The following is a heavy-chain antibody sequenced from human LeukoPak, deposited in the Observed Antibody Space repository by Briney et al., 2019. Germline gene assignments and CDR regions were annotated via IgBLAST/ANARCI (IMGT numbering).Heavy chain of an antibody. D-gene: IGHD6-13*01. CDR2: IYTSGST. CDR3: ARLIAAAVADWFDP. V-gene: IGHV4-4*09. CDR1: GGSISSYY. Sequence: SETLSLTCTVPGGSISSYYWSWIRQPPGKGLEWIGYIYTSGSTNYNPSLKSRVTISVDTSKNQFSLKLSSVTAADTAVYYCARLIAAAVADWFDPWGQGTLVTVSS. J-gene: IGHJ5*02.